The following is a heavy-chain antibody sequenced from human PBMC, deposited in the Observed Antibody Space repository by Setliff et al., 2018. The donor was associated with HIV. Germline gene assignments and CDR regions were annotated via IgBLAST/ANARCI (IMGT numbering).Heavy chain of an antibody. D-gene: IGHD4-4*01. V-gene: IGHV1-8*02. CDR2: MNPNSGRA. J-gene: IGHJ6*03. CDR1: GYTFTNYD. CDR3: ARDAFDYTAYYYSYMDV. Sequence: GASVKVSCKASGYTFTNYDINWVRQSPGQGLEWLGWMNPNSGRAGSAQMFQGRLTMTRDTSTSTVYMGLSSLRSEDTAVYYCARDAFDYTAYYYSYMDVWGKGTTVTVSS.